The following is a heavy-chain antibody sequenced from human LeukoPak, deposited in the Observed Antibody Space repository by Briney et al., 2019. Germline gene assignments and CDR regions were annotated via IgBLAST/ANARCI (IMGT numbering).Heavy chain of an antibody. CDR2: IYPGDSDT. J-gene: IGHJ3*02. CDR1: GSSFTSYW. V-gene: IGHV5-51*01. CDR3: ARLFSQSQPDAFDI. Sequence: GAPLNISCKGSGSSFTSYWIGWVSQMPGKGLEWMGVIYPGDSDTRYSPSFQGQVTISADKSISTAYLQWSSLKASDTAMYYCARLFSQSQPDAFDIWGQGTMVTVSS.